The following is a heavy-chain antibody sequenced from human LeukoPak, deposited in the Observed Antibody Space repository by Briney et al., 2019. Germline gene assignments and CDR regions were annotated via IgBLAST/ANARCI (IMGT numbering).Heavy chain of an antibody. J-gene: IGHJ4*02. CDR2: SFYSGST. CDR1: GGSINTYY. D-gene: IGHD6-19*01. V-gene: IGHV4-59*01. Sequence: SETLSLTCTVSGGSINTYYWSWIRQPPGKGLEWIGYSFYSGSTYCNPSLKTRVTISVDTSKNQFSLKLSSVTAADTAVYYCARVGSGSFDYWGQGTLVTVSS. CDR3: ARVGSGSFDY.